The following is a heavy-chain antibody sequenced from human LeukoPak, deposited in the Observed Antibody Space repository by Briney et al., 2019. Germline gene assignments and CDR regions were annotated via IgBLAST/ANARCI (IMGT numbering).Heavy chain of an antibody. CDR1: GFTFSSYG. CDR3: AKEVESSAFDI. CDR2: IWYGGSNK. J-gene: IGHJ3*02. Sequence: PGRSLRLSCAASGFTFSSYGMHWVRQAPGKGLEWVAVIWYGGSNKCYADSVKGRFTISRDNSKNTLYLQMNSLRAEDTAVYYCAKEVESSAFDIWGQGTMVTVSS. D-gene: IGHD1-1*01. V-gene: IGHV3-30*18.